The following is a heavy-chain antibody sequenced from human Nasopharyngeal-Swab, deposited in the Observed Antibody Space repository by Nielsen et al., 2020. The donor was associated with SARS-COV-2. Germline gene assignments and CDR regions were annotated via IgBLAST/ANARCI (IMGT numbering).Heavy chain of an antibody. J-gene: IGHJ6*02. V-gene: IGHV7-4-1*02. CDR1: RYTFTSYA. CDR2: INTNTGNP. Sequence: ASVKVSCKASRYTFTSYAMNWVRQAPGQGLEWMGWINTNTGNPTYAQGFTGRFVFSLDTSVSTAYLQISSQKAEDTAVYYCARVRGWQQLVLDDYYYYGMDVWGQGTTVTVSS. D-gene: IGHD6-13*01. CDR3: ARVRGWQQLVLDDYYYYGMDV.